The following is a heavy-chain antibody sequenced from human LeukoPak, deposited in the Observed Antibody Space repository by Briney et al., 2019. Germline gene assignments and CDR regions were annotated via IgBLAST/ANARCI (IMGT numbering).Heavy chain of an antibody. V-gene: IGHV5-51*01. J-gene: IGHJ4*02. CDR3: ASLGGYGLNRGFDY. CDR1: GYNFTNYW. Sequence: KDGESLQISCQISGYNFTNYWIGWVRQLPGKGLEWMGIIYPGDSDTRYSPSFRRQVIISADKSISTAYLQWRSLKASDTAMYYCASLGGYGLNRGFDYWGQGTLVTVSS. CDR2: IYPGDSDT. D-gene: IGHD5-12*01.